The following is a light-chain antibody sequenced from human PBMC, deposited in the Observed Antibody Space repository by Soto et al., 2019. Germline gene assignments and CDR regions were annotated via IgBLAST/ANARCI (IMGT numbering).Light chain of an antibody. J-gene: IGKJ4*01. CDR3: QQYDSSFT. CDR2: GAS. CDR1: RTVTSTY. Sequence: EIVLTQSPGTLSLSPGERATLSCRTSRTVTSTYLAWYQLKPGQAPRLLIYGASTRATGTPDRFTGGGFGTDFTLTISRVESEDFAVYYCQQYDSSFTFGGGTKVEMK. V-gene: IGKV3-20*01.